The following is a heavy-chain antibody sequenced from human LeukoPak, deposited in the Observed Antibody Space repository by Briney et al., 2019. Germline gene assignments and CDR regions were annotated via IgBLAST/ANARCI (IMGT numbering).Heavy chain of an antibody. CDR1: GFTFSSFA. D-gene: IGHD6-19*01. CDR3: AGGGCCAWYVPATIDY. J-gene: IGHJ4*02. CDR2: ISGSGGRT. Sequence: GGSLRLSCAASGFTFSSFAMSWVRQAPGEGLEWVSIISGSGGRTHYADSVKGRLTISRDNSKNTLYLQMNSLRAEDTAVYYLAGGGCCAWYVPATIDYWGQGALVTVSS. V-gene: IGHV3-23*01.